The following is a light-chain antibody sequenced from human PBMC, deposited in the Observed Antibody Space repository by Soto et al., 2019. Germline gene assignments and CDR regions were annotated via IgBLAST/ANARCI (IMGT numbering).Light chain of an antibody. CDR2: GAS. Sequence: EIVLTQSPGNLSLSPGERATLSCRASQSVSSSYLAWYQQKPGQAPRLLIYGASSRATGIPDRFSGSGSGTDFTLTISRLEPEDFAVYYCQQYGSSPLTLGGGTKVDSK. CDR3: QQYGSSPLT. J-gene: IGKJ4*01. V-gene: IGKV3-20*01. CDR1: QSVSSSY.